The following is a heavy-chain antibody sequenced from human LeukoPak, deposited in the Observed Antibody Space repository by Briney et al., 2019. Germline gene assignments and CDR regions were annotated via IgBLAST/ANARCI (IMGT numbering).Heavy chain of an antibody. D-gene: IGHD2-2*01. J-gene: IGHJ5*02. CDR1: GYTFTGYF. Sequence: GASVKVSCKASGYTFTGYFMHWVRQAPGQGLEWMGWINPNSGGTSYAQKFQGRVTMTRDTSTSTVYMELSSLRSEDTAVYYCARGYCSSTSCYAWFDPWGQGTLVTVSS. V-gene: IGHV1-2*02. CDR3: ARGYCSSTSCYAWFDP. CDR2: INPNSGGT.